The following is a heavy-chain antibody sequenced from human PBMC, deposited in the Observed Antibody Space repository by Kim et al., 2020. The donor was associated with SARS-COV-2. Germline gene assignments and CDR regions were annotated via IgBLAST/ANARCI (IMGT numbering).Heavy chain of an antibody. V-gene: IGHV4-34*01. CDR2: INHSGST. CDR1: GGSFSGYY. J-gene: IGHJ6*03. Sequence: SETLSLTCAVYGGSFSGYYWSWIRQPPGKGLEWIGEINHSGSTNYNPSLKSRVTISVDTSKNQFSLKLSSVTAADTAVYYCARRGIAAAGRHRGYYYYMDVWGKGTTVTVTS. D-gene: IGHD6-13*01. CDR3: ARRGIAAAGRHRGYYYYMDV.